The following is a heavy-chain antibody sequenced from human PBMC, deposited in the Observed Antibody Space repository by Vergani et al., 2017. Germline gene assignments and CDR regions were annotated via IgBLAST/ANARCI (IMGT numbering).Heavy chain of an antibody. J-gene: IGHJ4*02. D-gene: IGHD1-14*01. CDR2: INPSGGST. CDR1: GYTFTSYY. Sequence: QVQLVQSGAEVKKPGASVKVSCKASGYTFTSYYMHWVRQAPGQGLEWMGIINPSGGSTSYAQKFQGRVTMTRDTSTSTVYMELSSLRSEDTAVYYCATGASRANWNHPLDYWGQGTLVTVSS. V-gene: IGHV1-46*01. CDR3: ATGASRANWNHPLDY.